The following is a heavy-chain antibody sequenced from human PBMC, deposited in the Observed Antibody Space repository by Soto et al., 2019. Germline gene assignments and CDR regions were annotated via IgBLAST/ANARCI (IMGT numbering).Heavy chain of an antibody. Sequence: GGSPRLSCAASGFTFSSYSMNWVRQAPGKGLEWVSSISSSSSYIYYADSVKGRFTISRDNAKNSLYLQMNSLRAEDTAVYYCARAPDSSSWYWFDPWGQGTLVTVSS. D-gene: IGHD6-13*01. V-gene: IGHV3-21*01. J-gene: IGHJ5*02. CDR1: GFTFSSYS. CDR3: ARAPDSSSWYWFDP. CDR2: ISSSSSYI.